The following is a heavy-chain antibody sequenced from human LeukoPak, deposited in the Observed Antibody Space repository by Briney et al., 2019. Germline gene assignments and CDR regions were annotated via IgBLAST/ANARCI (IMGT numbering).Heavy chain of an antibody. V-gene: IGHV3-21*01. D-gene: IGHD4-17*01. CDR1: GFTFTSYS. Sequence: GGSLRLSCAASGFTFTSYSMNWVRQAPGKGLEWVSSISSSSSYIYYADSVKGRFTISRDNAKDSLYLQMNSLRAEDTAVYYCARVLYGDYAGDYWGQRTLVTVSS. J-gene: IGHJ4*02. CDR2: ISSSSSYI. CDR3: ARVLYGDYAGDY.